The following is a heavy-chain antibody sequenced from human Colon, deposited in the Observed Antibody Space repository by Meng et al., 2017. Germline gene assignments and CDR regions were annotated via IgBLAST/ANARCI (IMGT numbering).Heavy chain of an antibody. CDR1: GGSFSGYS. CDR2: INHTGNT. V-gene: IGHV4-34*01. CDR3: ARSVRLGVAGKSGAY. D-gene: IGHD6-19*01. J-gene: IGHJ4*02. Sequence: QWQLKQWGAGLLKPSGTLSLTCAVFGGSFSGYSWSWIRQPPGKGLEWIGEINHTGNTSYNPSLKSRLTISVDTSKNQFSLNLSSVTAADTALYYCARSVRLGVAGKSGAYWGQGTLVTVSS.